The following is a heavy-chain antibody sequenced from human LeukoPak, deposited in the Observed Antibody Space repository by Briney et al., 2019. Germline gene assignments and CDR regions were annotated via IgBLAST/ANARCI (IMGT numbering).Heavy chain of an antibody. D-gene: IGHD3-22*01. V-gene: IGHV3-23*01. CDR3: AKDYYYDSSGYHINWFDP. Sequence: GGSLRLSCAASGSTFSSYAMSWVRQTPGKGLEWVSAISGSGGSTYYADSVKGRFTISRDNSKNTLFLQINSLRVEDTAPYYCAKDYYYDSSGYHINWFDPWGQGTLVTVSS. J-gene: IGHJ5*02. CDR2: ISGSGGST. CDR1: GSTFSSYA.